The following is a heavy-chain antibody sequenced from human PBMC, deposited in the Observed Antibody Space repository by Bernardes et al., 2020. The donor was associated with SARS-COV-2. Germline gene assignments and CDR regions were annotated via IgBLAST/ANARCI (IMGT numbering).Heavy chain of an antibody. V-gene: IGHV4-31*03. CDR3: AREPYDRVRAAMDV. Sequence: SETLSLTCTVSGASLNSGGYYWGWIRQHPRRGLEWIGYIYYSGNTHYNPSLKSRLAISIDTSKNQFSLRLSSVTAADTAVYYCAREPYDRVRAAMDVWGQGTTVTVSS. CDR1: GASLNSGGYY. J-gene: IGHJ6*02. D-gene: IGHD3-22*01. CDR2: IYYSGNT.